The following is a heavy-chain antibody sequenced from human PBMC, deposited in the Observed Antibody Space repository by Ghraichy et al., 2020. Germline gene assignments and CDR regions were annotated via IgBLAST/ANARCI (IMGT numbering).Heavy chain of an antibody. V-gene: IGHV4-34*01. CDR3: ARGSVWWSSLYGMDV. CDR2: INHSGST. D-gene: IGHD2-8*02. J-gene: IGHJ6*02. CDR1: GGSFSGYY. Sequence: SETLSLTCAVYGGSFSGYYWSWIRQPPGKGLEWIGEINHSGSTNYNPSLKSRVTISVDTSKNQFSLKLSSVTAADTAVYYCARGSVWWSSLYGMDVWGQGTTVTVSS.